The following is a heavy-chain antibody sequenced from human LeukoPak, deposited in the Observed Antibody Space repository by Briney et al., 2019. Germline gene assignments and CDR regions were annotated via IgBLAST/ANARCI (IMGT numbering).Heavy chain of an antibody. J-gene: IGHJ4*02. CDR2: IYHSGDT. D-gene: IGHD6-6*01. V-gene: IGHV4-38-2*02. CDR3: ARDRGRATYSSSSDY. Sequence: PSETLSLTCAVSGYSISSGYYWGWIRPPPGKGLEWIGTIYHSGDTYYNPSLKSRLTISVDTSKNQFSLRLTSVAAAGTAVYYCARDRGRATYSSSSDYWGQGTLVTVSS. CDR1: GYSISSGYY.